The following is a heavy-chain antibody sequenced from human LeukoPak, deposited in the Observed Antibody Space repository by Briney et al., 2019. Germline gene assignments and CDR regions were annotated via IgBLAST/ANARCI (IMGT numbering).Heavy chain of an antibody. J-gene: IGHJ4*02. V-gene: IGHV3-21*01. CDR1: GFTFSSYH. Sequence: GGSLRLSCAASGFTFSSYHMNWVRQAPGKGLEWVSSISQSSSNIYYADSIKGRFTISRDNAKNSLYLQLNSLRAEDTAVYYCARFHQYTSGDYWDQGTLVTVSS. CDR3: ARFHQYTSGDY. CDR2: ISQSSSNI. D-gene: IGHD6-19*01.